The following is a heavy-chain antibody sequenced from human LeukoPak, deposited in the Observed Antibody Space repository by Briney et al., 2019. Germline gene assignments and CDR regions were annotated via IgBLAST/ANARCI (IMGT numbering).Heavy chain of an antibody. CDR2: IYTSGST. Sequence: SETLSLTCTVSGGSISSYYWSWIRQPPGKGLEWIGRIYTSGSTNYNPSLKSRVTISVDTSKNQFSLKLSSVTAADTAVYYCARDKDFWSANRYAFDIWGQGTMVTVS. CDR1: GGSISSYY. J-gene: IGHJ3*02. CDR3: ARDKDFWSANRYAFDI. D-gene: IGHD3-3*01. V-gene: IGHV4-4*07.